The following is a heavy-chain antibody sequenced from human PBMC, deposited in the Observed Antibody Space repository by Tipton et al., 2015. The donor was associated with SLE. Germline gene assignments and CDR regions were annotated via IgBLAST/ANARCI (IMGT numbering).Heavy chain of an antibody. CDR3: ARSYGDYYYYYMDV. D-gene: IGHD4-17*01. V-gene: IGHV4-34*09. CDR1: GGSFSGYY. Sequence: TLSLTCAVYGGSFSGYYWSWIRQPPGKGLEWIGEINHSGSTNYNPSLKSRVTISLDTSKNQFSLKLSSVTAADTAVYYCARSYGDYYYYYMDVWGKGTTVTVSS. J-gene: IGHJ6*03. CDR2: INHSGST.